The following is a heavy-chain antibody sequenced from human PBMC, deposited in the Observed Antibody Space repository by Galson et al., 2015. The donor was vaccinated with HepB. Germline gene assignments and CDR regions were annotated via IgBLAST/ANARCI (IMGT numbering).Heavy chain of an antibody. Sequence: SVKVSCKASGYTFTGYYMHWVRQAPGQGLEWMGWINPNSGGTNYAQKFRGWVTMTRDTSISTAYMELSRLRSDDTAVYYCARDVLSPPVAGTTGDGGGAVFDIWGQGTMVTVSS. CDR1: GYTFTGYY. CDR3: ARDVLSPPVAGTTGDGGGAVFDI. CDR2: INPNSGGT. V-gene: IGHV1-2*04. D-gene: IGHD6-19*01. J-gene: IGHJ3*02.